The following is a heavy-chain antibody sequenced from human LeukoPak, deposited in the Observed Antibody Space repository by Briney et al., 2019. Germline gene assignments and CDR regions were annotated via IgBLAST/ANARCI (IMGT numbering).Heavy chain of an antibody. J-gene: IGHJ6*02. V-gene: IGHV4-30-2*01. D-gene: IGHD4-17*01. CDR3: ARLRGNGDVRSADPINYYYYYGMDV. CDR1: GGSISSGGYS. Sequence: SETLSLTCAVSGGSISSGGYSWSWIRQPPGKGLEWIGYIYHSGSTYYNPSLKSRVTISVDRSKNQFSLRLSSVTAADTAVYYCARLRGNGDVRSADPINYYYYYGMDVWGQGTTVTVSS. CDR2: IYHSGST.